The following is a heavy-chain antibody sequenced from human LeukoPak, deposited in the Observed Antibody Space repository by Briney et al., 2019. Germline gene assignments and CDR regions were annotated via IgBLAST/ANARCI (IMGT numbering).Heavy chain of an antibody. J-gene: IGHJ4*02. CDR3: ARGTRNAFDS. CDR2: TYYRSKWFN. D-gene: IGHD2-2*01. Sequence: SQTLSLTCVISGDGVSTNNAAAWNWFRQSPSRGLEWLGRTYYRSKWFNEYAISVKSRMLIKADTSRNQFSLQLNSVTPEDTAMYYCARGTRNAFDSWGQGTLVTVSS. V-gene: IGHV6-1*01. CDR1: GDGVSTNNAAA.